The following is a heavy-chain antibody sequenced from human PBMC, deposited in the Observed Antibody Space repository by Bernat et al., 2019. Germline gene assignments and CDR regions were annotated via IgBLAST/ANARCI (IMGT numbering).Heavy chain of an antibody. CDR3: AKDRITGTTFHPTSVDY. Sequence: QVQLVESGGGVVQPGRSLRLSCAASGFTFSSYGMHWVRQAPGKGLEWVAVISYDGSNKYYADSVKGRFTISRDNSKNTRYLQMNSLRAEDTAVYYCAKDRITGTTFHPTSVDYWGQGTLVTVSS. J-gene: IGHJ4*02. V-gene: IGHV3-30*18. D-gene: IGHD1-20*01. CDR1: GFTFSSYG. CDR2: ISYDGSNK.